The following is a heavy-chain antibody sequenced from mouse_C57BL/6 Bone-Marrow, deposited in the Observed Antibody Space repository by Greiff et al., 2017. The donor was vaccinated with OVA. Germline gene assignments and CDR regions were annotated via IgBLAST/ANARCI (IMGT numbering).Heavy chain of an antibody. D-gene: IGHD1-1*01. CDR3: ATYYYGSPWFAY. CDR2: INPNNGGT. Sequence: EVQLQQSGPELVKPGASVKMSCKASGYTFTDYNMHWVKQSHGKSLEWIGYINPNNGGTSYNQKFKGKATLTVNKSSSTAYMQLSSLTSEDSAVYYCATYYYGSPWFAYWGQGTLVTVSA. J-gene: IGHJ3*01. V-gene: IGHV1-22*01. CDR1: GYTFTDYN.